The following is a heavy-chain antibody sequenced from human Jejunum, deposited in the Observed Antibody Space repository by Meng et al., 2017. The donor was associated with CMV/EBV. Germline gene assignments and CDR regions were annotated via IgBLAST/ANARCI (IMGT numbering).Heavy chain of an antibody. CDR1: YF. D-gene: IGHD3-22*01. J-gene: IGHJ5*02. CDR3: SRGPYYYESSGYYGGQSNWFDP. CDR2: INPSSGST. Sequence: YFMHWVRQAPGHGLEWMGIINPSSGSTTYARKLQGRVTMTRDPSTSTFYMELSSLTSEDTAVYFCSRGPYYYESSGYYGGQSNWFDPWGQGTQVTVSS. V-gene: IGHV1-46*04.